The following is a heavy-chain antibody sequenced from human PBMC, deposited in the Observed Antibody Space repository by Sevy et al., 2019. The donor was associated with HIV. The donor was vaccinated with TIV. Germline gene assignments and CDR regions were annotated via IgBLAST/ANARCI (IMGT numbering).Heavy chain of an antibody. V-gene: IGHV3-21*01. CDR3: ARDAALSNYYDSSGYPNAFDI. D-gene: IGHD3-22*01. Sequence: GGSLRLSCAASGFTFSSYSMNWVRQAPGKGLEWVSSISSSSSYTYYADSVKGRFTISRDNAKNSLYLQMNSLRAEDTAVYYCARDAALSNYYDSSGYPNAFDIWGQGTMVTVSS. CDR2: ISSSSSYT. CDR1: GFTFSSYS. J-gene: IGHJ3*02.